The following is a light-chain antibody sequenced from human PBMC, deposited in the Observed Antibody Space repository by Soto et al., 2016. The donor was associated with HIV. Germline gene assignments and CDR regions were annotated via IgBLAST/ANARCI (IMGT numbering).Light chain of an antibody. Sequence: DIQMTQSPSTLSASVGDRVTITCRASQGISRWLAWYQQSPGKAPKLLIYKASSLESGVPSRFSGSGSGTEFTLTISCLQSEDFATYYCQQYYRFPYTFGQGTKLEIK. CDR1: QGISRW. J-gene: IGKJ2*01. CDR3: QQYYRFPYT. CDR2: KAS. V-gene: IGKV1-5*03.